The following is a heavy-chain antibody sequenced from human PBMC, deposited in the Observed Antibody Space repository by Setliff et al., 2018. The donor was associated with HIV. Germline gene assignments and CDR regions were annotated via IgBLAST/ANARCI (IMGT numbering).Heavy chain of an antibody. CDR2: IFYSGSA. J-gene: IGHJ2*01. CDR1: GGSISSSNYY. CDR3: ERGSPLSWTPPGGYGCFDL. Sequence: SETLSLTCTVSGGSISSSNYYWGWIRQPPGKGREWIGSIFYSGSANYNPSLTSPVTISVDTSKNQFSLKLRSVTAAETAVYYCERGSPLSWTPPGGYGCFDLWGRGT. D-gene: IGHD2-15*01. V-gene: IGHV4-39*01.